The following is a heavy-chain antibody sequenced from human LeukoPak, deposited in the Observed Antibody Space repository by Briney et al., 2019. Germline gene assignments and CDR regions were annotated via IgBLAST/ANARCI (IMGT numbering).Heavy chain of an antibody. CDR2: IYHSGST. D-gene: IGHD3-10*01. V-gene: IGHV4-38-2*01. CDR3: ARPTYYYGSGSWGRAFDI. Sequence: KASETLSLTCAVSGYSISSGYYWGWIRQPPGKGLEWIGSIYHSGSTYYNPSLKSRVTISVDTSKNQFSLKLSSVTAADTAVYYCARPTYYYGSGSWGRAFDIWGQGTMVTVSS. J-gene: IGHJ3*02. CDR1: GYSISSGYY.